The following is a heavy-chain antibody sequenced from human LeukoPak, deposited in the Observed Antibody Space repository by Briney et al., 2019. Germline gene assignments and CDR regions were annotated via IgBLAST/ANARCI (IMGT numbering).Heavy chain of an antibody. Sequence: GGSLRLSCAASGFTFSSYEMNWVRQAPGKGLEWVSYISSSGSTIYYADSVKGRFTISRDNAKNSLYLQMNSLRAEDTAVYYCASTYYGSGSYLSYFDYWGQGTLVTVSS. J-gene: IGHJ4*02. V-gene: IGHV3-48*03. D-gene: IGHD3-10*01. CDR2: ISSSGSTI. CDR1: GFTFSSYE. CDR3: ASTYYGSGSYLSYFDY.